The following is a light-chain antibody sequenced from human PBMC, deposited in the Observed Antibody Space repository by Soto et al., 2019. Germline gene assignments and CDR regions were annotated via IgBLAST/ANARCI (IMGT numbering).Light chain of an antibody. CDR1: QSVSSTY. CDR3: QHYGSSLWT. V-gene: IGKV3-20*01. Sequence: EIVLTQSPGTLSLSPGERATLSCRASQSVSSTYLAWYQQKPGQAPRLLIYDTSSRATGIPYRFSGSGSGTDFTLTIRRLEPEDFAVYYCQHYGSSLWTLGQGTKVDIK. J-gene: IGKJ1*01. CDR2: DTS.